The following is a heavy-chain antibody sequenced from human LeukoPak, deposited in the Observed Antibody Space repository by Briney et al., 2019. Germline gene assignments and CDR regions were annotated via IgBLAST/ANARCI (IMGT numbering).Heavy chain of an antibody. V-gene: IGHV1-69*04. CDR2: IIPILGIA. CDR3: ARALGVVATPSYYFDY. D-gene: IGHD5-12*01. Sequence: ASVKVSCKASGGTFSSYAISWVRQAPGQGLEWMGRIIPILGIANYAQKFQGRVTITTDKSTSTAYMELSSLRSEDTAVYYCARALGVVATPSYYFDYWGQGTLVTVSS. J-gene: IGHJ4*02. CDR1: GGTFSSYA.